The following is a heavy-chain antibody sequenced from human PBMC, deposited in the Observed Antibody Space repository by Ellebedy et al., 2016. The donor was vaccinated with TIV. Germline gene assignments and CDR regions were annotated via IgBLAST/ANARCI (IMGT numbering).Heavy chain of an antibody. V-gene: IGHV3-21*01. CDR3: ARDTTDGELVYYYYYYMDV. CDR2: ISSSSSYI. CDR1: GFTFSSYS. Sequence: GGSLRLSXAASGFTFSSYSMNWVRQAPGKGLEWVSSISSSSSYIYYADSVKGRFTISRDNAKNSLYLQMNSLRAEDTAVYYCARDTTDGELVYYYYYYMDVWGKGTTVTVSS. J-gene: IGHJ6*03. D-gene: IGHD6-6*01.